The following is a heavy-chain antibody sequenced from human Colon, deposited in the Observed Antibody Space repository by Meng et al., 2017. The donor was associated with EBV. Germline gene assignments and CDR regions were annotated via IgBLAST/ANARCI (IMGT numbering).Heavy chain of an antibody. V-gene: IGHV4-4*02. D-gene: IGHD1-26*01. CDR2: IDDSGST. CDR3: ARGKQDAWELLAY. CDR1: GVPISSNIR. Sequence: QVELDESVPGLWKLSGTRSLTCGVSGVPISSNIRRTWVRQPPGKGLEWIGDIDDSGSTNYNPSLNSRISISLDKSKNHFSLKVNSVTAADTAVYYCARGKQDAWELLAYWGQGALVTVSS. J-gene: IGHJ4*02.